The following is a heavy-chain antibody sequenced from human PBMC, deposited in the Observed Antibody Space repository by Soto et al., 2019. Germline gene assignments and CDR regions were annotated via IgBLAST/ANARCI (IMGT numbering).Heavy chain of an antibody. CDR3: ASRIRGDILTGYYL. Sequence: SVKVSCKASGGTFSSYAISWVRQAPGQGLEWMGGIIPIFGTANYAQKFQGRVTITADESTSTAYMELSSLRAEDTAVYYCASRIRGDILTGYYLWGQGTLVTVSS. V-gene: IGHV1-69*13. J-gene: IGHJ4*02. CDR1: GGTFSSYA. CDR2: IIPIFGTA. D-gene: IGHD3-9*01.